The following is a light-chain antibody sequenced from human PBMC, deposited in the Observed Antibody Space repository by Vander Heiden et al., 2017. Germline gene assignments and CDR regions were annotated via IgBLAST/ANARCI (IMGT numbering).Light chain of an antibody. CDR1: QNISSY. Sequence: DLQMTPSPSPPSASVGDRVTIPCRARQNISSYLNWYQQKPGEAPNLLIYAASSLQSGVPSRFSGSGYGTDFTLTISSLQPEDFATYYCQQSYSTPFTFGPGTKVHIK. CDR2: AAS. J-gene: IGKJ3*01. CDR3: QQSYSTPFT. V-gene: IGKV1-39*01.